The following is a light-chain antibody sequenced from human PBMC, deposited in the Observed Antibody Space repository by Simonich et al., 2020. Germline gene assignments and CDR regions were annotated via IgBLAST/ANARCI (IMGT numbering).Light chain of an antibody. CDR2: WAS. CDR3: QQYYSTPWT. Sequence: DIVMTQSPDSLAVSLCERATINCNYNQRVLYSSNNKNYVAWYQQKPGHPPKLLIYWASTRESGVPDRCSGSGSGTDFTLTISSLQAEDVAVYYCQQYYSTPWTFGQGTKVEIK. J-gene: IGKJ1*01. V-gene: IGKV4-1*01. CDR1: QRVLYSSNNKNY.